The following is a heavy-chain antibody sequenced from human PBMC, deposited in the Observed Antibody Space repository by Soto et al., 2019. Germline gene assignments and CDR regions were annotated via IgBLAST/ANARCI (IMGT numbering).Heavy chain of an antibody. Sequence: SGGSLRLSCAASGFTVTNTWMSWVRQAPGKGLEWVGRIKSKTDGGTTDYAAAVKGRFTISRDDSRNTLYLQMNSLKTEDTAVYYCNTHGVTVPQWLSIAYWGRGTLGTV. CDR1: GFTVTNTW. D-gene: IGHD5-12*01. CDR3: NTHGVTVPQWLSIAY. CDR2: IKSKTDGGTT. J-gene: IGHJ4*02. V-gene: IGHV3-15*01.